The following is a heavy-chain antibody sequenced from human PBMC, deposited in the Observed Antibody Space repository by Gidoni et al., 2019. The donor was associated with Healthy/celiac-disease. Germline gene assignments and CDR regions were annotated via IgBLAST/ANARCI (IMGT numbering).Heavy chain of an antibody. V-gene: IGHV3-23*01. J-gene: IGHJ3*02. CDR2: ISGSGGSK. Sequence: EVQLLESGRGLVQPGGSLSLSCAAPGYTFSSYDMSLVRQAPGKGLEWVSAISGSGGSKYYADSVKGRFTISRDNSKNTLYLQMNSLRAEDTAVYYCAKVWVTGTTYGAFDIWGQGTMVTVSS. D-gene: IGHD1-7*01. CDR1: GYTFSSYD. CDR3: AKVWVTGTTYGAFDI.